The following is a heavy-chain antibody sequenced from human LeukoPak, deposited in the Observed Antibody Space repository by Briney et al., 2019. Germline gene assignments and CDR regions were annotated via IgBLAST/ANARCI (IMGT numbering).Heavy chain of an antibody. Sequence: PGGSLRLSCAASGFTFSNCAMHWVRQAPDKGLEWVAVIWYDGSNDYYANSVKGRVTISRDNSKNTLYLQMNSLRVEDTAVYYCAREADCSGGNCYRGAFDIWGQGTMITVSS. V-gene: IGHV3-33*01. D-gene: IGHD2-15*01. CDR2: IWYDGSND. CDR1: GFTFSNCA. CDR3: AREADCSGGNCYRGAFDI. J-gene: IGHJ3*02.